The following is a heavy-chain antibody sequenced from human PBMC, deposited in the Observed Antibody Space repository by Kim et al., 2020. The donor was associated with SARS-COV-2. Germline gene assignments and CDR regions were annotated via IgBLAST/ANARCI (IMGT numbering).Heavy chain of an antibody. Sequence: SRVTISVDTSKNQFSLKLSSVTAADTAVYYCARLDLCSGGSCYSFGWFDPWGQGTLVTVSS. CDR3: ARLDLCSGGSCYSFGWFDP. J-gene: IGHJ5*02. D-gene: IGHD2-15*01. V-gene: IGHV4-39*01.